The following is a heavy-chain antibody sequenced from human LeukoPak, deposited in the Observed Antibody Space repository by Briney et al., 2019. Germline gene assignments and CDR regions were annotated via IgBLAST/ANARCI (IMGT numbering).Heavy chain of an antibody. CDR3: VGEEYGTGSYYKSSD. J-gene: IGHJ4*02. CDR1: GGAISSSSFY. CDR2: RYYTGSYTGTT. D-gene: IGHD3-10*01. V-gene: IGHV4-39*01. Sequence: PSEPLSLTCTVSGGAISSSSFYWGWIRQPPGKGLVWFGTRYYTGSYTGTTYYNPSLESRGTVSVDTSQNLCSLKLTSVTAADTAVYYCVGEEYGTGSYYKSSDWGQGTLVTVSS.